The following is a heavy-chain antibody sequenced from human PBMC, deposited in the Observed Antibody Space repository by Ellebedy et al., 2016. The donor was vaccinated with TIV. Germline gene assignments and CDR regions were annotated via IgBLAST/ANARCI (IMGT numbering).Heavy chain of an antibody. J-gene: IGHJ4*02. V-gene: IGHV3-11*06. CDR3: AREGDGSGSPLDY. Sequence: GGSLRLSCAASGFTFSDYYMSWIRQAPGKGLEWVSYISSSSSYTNYADSVKGRFTISRDNAKNSLYLQMNSLRAEDTAVYYCAREGDGSGSPLDYWGQGTLVTVSS. CDR2: ISSSSSYT. D-gene: IGHD3-10*01. CDR1: GFTFSDYY.